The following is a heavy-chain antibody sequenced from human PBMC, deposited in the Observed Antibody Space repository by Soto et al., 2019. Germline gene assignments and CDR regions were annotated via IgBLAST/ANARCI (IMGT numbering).Heavy chain of an antibody. CDR1: GFTFSSYA. J-gene: IGHJ6*02. Sequence: GGSLRLSCAASGFTFSSYAMSWVRQAPGKGLEWVSAISGSGGSTYYADSVKGRFTISRDNSKNTLYLQMNSLRAEDTAVYYCAKDLHDFWSGYYKARFYGMDIWGQGTTVTVSS. CDR2: ISGSGGST. V-gene: IGHV3-23*01. D-gene: IGHD3-3*01. CDR3: AKDLHDFWSGYYKARFYGMDI.